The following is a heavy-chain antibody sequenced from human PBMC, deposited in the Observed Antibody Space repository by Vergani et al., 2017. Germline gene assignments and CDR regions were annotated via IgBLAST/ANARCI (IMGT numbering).Heavy chain of an antibody. CDR2: ISYSGST. D-gene: IGHD2-2*01. J-gene: IGHJ1*01. Sequence: QLQLQESGPGLVKPSETLSLTCTVSGGSISSSSYYWGWIRQPPGKGLAWIGSISYSGSTYYNPSLKSRVTITVDTSKNQFSLKLSSVTAADTAVYYGARHSDDAPENFQHWGQGTLVTVSS. CDR3: ARHSDDAPENFQH. V-gene: IGHV4-39*01. CDR1: GGSISSSSYY.